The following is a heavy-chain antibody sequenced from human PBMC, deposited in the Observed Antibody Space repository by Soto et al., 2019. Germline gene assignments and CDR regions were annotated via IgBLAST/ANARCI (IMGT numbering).Heavy chain of an antibody. CDR1: GYSFTSNA. J-gene: IGHJ5*02. Sequence: QVQLVQSGAEVKKPGASVKVACKTSGYSFTSNAITCVRQAPGQALAWMGWISTYSGDPNYAQKFEGRVTMTTDTSTNTAYVELRNMRSDDTAADYCARVWGIYHAPSGGAGFDPWGQGTLVTVSS. CDR3: ARVWGIYHAPSGGAGFDP. D-gene: IGHD3-16*02. V-gene: IGHV1-18*04. CDR2: ISTYSGDP.